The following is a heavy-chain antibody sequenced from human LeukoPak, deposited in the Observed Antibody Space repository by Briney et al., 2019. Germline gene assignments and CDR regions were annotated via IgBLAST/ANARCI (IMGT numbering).Heavy chain of an antibody. D-gene: IGHD2-2*01. CDR3: ARLVKQWGGFGTSCYVLDY. CDR1: GGSISSSSYY. Sequence: PSETLSLTCTVSGGSISSSSYYWGWIRQPPGKGLEWIGSIYHSGSTDYNPSLKSRVTISVDTSKNQFSLKLTSVTAADTAVYYCARLVKQWGGFGTSCYVLDYWGQGTLVTVSS. V-gene: IGHV4-39*07. CDR2: IYHSGST. J-gene: IGHJ4*02.